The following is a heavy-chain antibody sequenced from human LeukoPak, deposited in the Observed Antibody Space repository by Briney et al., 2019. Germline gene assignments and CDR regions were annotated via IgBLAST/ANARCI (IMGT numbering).Heavy chain of an antibody. V-gene: IGHV4-59*08. Sequence: PSETLSLTCTVSGGSISSYYWSWIRQPPGKGLEWIGYIYYSGSTNYNPSLKSRVTISVDTSKNQFSLKLSSVTAADTAVYYCAGGKEAGLFDYWGQGTLVTVSS. CDR2: IYYSGST. CDR3: AGGKEAGLFDY. J-gene: IGHJ4*02. CDR1: GGSISSYY. D-gene: IGHD6-13*01.